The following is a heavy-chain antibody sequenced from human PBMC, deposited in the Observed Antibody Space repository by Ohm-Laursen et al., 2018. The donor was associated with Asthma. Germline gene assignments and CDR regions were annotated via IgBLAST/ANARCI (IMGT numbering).Heavy chain of an antibody. D-gene: IGHD2-8*02. Sequence: SLRLSCTASGFTFDDYAMHWVRQAPGKGLEWVSGISWNSGSIGYADSVKGRFTISRDNAKNSLYLQMNSLRAEDTALYYCTKDLGYCTGGVCSNYGMDVWGQGTTVTVSS. CDR1: GFTFDDYA. CDR3: TKDLGYCTGGVCSNYGMDV. J-gene: IGHJ6*02. CDR2: ISWNSGSI. V-gene: IGHV3-9*01.